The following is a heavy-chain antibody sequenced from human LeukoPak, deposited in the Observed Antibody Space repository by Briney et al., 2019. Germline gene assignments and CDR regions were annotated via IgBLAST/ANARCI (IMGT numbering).Heavy chain of an antibody. V-gene: IGHV3-23*01. D-gene: IGHD4-17*01. CDR2: ISGSGGST. Sequence: PGGSLRLSCAASGFTFSSYGMHWVRQAPGKGLEWVSAISGSGGSTYYADSVKGRFTISRDNSKNTVYLQMNSLRAEDTAVYYCVATVTILDYWGQGTLVTVSS. J-gene: IGHJ4*02. CDR3: VATVTILDY. CDR1: GFTFSSYG.